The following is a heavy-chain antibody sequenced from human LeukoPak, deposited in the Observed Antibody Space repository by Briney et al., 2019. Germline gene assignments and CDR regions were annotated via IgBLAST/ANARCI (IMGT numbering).Heavy chain of an antibody. CDR2: ISRDGNNK. CDR3: ARASTWVPGEDRSGYYYPYAFDL. Sequence: GGSLRLSCAASGFTFSSNVMHWVRQAPHKGLEWVAGISRDGNNKYYADSVKGRFAISRDNSRNTLYLQVNSLRPEDTAMYYCARASTWVPGEDRSGYYYPYAFDLWGQGTMVTVSS. J-gene: IGHJ3*01. D-gene: IGHD3-22*01. V-gene: IGHV3-30*09. CDR1: GFTFSSNV.